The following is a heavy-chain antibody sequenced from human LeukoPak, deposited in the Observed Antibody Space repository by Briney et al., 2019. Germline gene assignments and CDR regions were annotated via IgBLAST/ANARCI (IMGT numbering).Heavy chain of an antibody. Sequence: GGSLRLSCAASTFTFTNYWMTWVRQTPGKGLEWVANINQGGSEKYYVDSVKGRFTISRDNAKNSLFLQMNSLRAEDTAVYYCARGRINLTYCGGDCYSAFDIWGQGTMVTVSS. CDR3: ARGRINLTYCGGDCYSAFDI. CDR2: INQGGSEK. D-gene: IGHD2-21*02. CDR1: TFTFTNYW. J-gene: IGHJ3*02. V-gene: IGHV3-7*01.